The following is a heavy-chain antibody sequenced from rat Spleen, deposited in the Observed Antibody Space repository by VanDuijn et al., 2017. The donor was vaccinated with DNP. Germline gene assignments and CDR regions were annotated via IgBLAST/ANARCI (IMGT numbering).Heavy chain of an antibody. V-gene: IGHV5-7*01. CDR2: IFYDGTST. D-gene: IGHD1-2*01. CDR3: ARHSTVAARDWFAF. CDR1: GFTFSDYN. J-gene: IGHJ3*01. Sequence: EVQLVESGGGLVQPGRSLKLSCAASGFTFSDYNMAWVRQAPKKGLEWVATIFYDGTSTYYRDSVKGRFTISSDNVKYTLYLQMDSLMSEETATYYCARHSTVAARDWFAFWGQGTLVTVSS.